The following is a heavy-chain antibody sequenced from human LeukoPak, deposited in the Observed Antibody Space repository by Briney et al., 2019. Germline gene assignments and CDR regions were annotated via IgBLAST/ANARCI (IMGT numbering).Heavy chain of an antibody. V-gene: IGHV1-2*02. CDR3: ARSDTAMALEFDP. Sequence: GASVKVSCKASGYTFTGYYMHWVRQAPGQGLEWMGWINPNSGGTNYAQKFQGRVTMTRDTSISTAYMELSRLRSDDTAVYYCARSDTAMALEFDPWGQGTLVTVSS. CDR2: INPNSGGT. J-gene: IGHJ5*02. CDR1: GYTFTGYY. D-gene: IGHD5-18*01.